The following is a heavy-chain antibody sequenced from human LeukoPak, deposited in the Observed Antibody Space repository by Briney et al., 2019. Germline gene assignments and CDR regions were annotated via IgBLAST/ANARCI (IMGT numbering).Heavy chain of an antibody. CDR2: INHSGST. CDR3: ARGPGSGSFYGY. CDR1: GGSFSGYY. J-gene: IGHJ4*02. V-gene: IGHV4-34*01. Sequence: SETLSLTCAVYGGSFSGYYWSWIRQPPGKGLEWIGEINHSGSTNYNPSLKSRVTISVDTSKHQFSLKLSSVTAADTAVYYCARGPGSGSFYGYWGQGTLVTVSS. D-gene: IGHD1-26*01.